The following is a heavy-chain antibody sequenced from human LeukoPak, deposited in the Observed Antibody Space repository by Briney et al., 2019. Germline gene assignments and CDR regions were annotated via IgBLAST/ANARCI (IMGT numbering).Heavy chain of an antibody. Sequence: SETLSLTCTVSGGSISSYYWSWLRQPPGKGLEWIGYIYYSGSTNYNPSLKSRVTISVDTSKNQFSLKLSSVTAADTAVYYCARDLYGSGSYYNGGFDYWGQGTLVTVSS. V-gene: IGHV4-59*01. D-gene: IGHD3-10*01. J-gene: IGHJ4*02. CDR3: ARDLYGSGSYYNGGFDY. CDR2: IYYSGST. CDR1: GGSISSYY.